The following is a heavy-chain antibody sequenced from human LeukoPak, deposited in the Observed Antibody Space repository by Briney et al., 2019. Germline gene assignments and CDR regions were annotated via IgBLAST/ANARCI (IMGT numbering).Heavy chain of an antibody. D-gene: IGHD3-22*01. CDR3: ARDYYDSSGVAY. J-gene: IGHJ4*02. CDR2: ISYDGSNK. CDR1: GFTFSSYA. V-gene: IGHV3-30-3*01. Sequence: GGSLRLSCAASGFTFSSYAMHWVRQAPGKGLEWVAVISYDGSNKYYADSVKGRFTISRDNSKNTLYLQMNSLRAEDTAVYYCARDYYDSSGVAYWGQGTLVTVSS.